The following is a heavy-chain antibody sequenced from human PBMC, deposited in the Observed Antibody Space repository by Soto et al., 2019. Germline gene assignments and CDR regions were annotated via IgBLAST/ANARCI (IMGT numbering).Heavy chain of an antibody. D-gene: IGHD5-12*01. CDR2: VNTDESRT. V-gene: IGHV3-74*01. CDR1: GFTFSSYW. J-gene: IGHJ4*02. Sequence: GSLRLSCGASGFTFSSYWMHWVRQAPGKGLVWVSRVNTDESRTSYADSVKGRFTISRDDSKNTLYLQMNSLKTEDTAVYYCTTVGYSGYDWDYWGQGTLVTVSS. CDR3: TTVGYSGYDWDY.